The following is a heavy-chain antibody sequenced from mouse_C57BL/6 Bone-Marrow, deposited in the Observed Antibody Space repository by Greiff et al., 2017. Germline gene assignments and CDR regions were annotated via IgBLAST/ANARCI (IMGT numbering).Heavy chain of an antibody. CDR2: IDPSDSET. V-gene: IGHV1-52*01. J-gene: IGHJ1*03. CDR3: ARWGLDYYGSSYFHWYFDV. D-gene: IGHD1-1*01. Sequence: QVQLQQPGAELVRPGSSVKLSCKASGYTFTSYWMHWVKQRPIQGLEWIGNIDPSDSETHYNQKFKDKATLTVDKSSSTAYMQLSSLTSEDSAVYYCARWGLDYYGSSYFHWYFDVGGTGTTVTVSS. CDR1: GYTFTSYW.